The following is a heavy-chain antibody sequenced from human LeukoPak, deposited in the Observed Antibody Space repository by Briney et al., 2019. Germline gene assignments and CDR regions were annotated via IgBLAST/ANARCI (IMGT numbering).Heavy chain of an antibody. CDR2: TRNKANSYTT. D-gene: IGHD1-26*01. Sequence: GGSLRLPCAASGFTFSDHYMDWVRQAPGKGLEWVGRTRNKANSYTTEYAASVKGRFTISRDDSKNSLYLQMNSLKTEDTAVYYCARERSGSYYYFYYWGQGTLVSVSS. CDR1: GFTFSDHY. J-gene: IGHJ4*02. V-gene: IGHV3-72*01. CDR3: ARERSGSYYYFYY.